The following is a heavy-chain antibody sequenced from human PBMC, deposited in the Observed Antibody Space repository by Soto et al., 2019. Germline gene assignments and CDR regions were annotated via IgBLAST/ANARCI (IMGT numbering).Heavy chain of an antibody. CDR1: GGTFSIYT. CDR2: IIPILGIA. CDR3: AREGTTGTFDSRDDAFDI. J-gene: IGHJ3*02. Sequence: GASVKVSCKASGGTFSIYTISWVRQAPGQGLEWMGRIIPILGIANYAQKFQGRVTITADKSTSTAYMELSSLRSEDTAVYYCAREGTTGTFDSRDDAFDIWGQGTMVTVSS. V-gene: IGHV1-69*04. D-gene: IGHD1-1*01.